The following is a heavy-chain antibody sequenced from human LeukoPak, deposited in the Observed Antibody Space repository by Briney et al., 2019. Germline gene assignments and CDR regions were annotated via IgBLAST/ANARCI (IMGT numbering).Heavy chain of an antibody. D-gene: IGHD6-6*01. CDR1: GGTFSIYA. J-gene: IGHJ6*03. CDR3: AREQEYSSSYGHYYYMDV. V-gene: IGHV1-69*01. Sequence: SGKVSCKACGGTFSIYAISWVRQAPGQGLEGMGGIIPIFGKANYAQKFQGRVTITADESTSTAYMELSSLRSEDTAVYYCAREQEYSSSYGHYYYMDVWGKGPTVTVS. CDR2: IIPIFGKA.